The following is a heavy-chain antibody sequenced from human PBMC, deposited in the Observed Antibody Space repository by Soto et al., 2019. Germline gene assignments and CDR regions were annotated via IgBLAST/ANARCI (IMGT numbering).Heavy chain of an antibody. J-gene: IGHJ3*02. V-gene: IGHV4-34*01. CDR1: GGFVSSGSYY. Sequence: QVQLQQWGAGLLKPSETLSLTCAVYGGFVSSGSYYWSWIRQPPGKGLEWIGERSHSGGTHFNPSLKSRVTISVDTSKNQFSLKMSSVTAADTDLYYCARVERGTATTVVDAFDIWGPGTMVTVSS. CDR3: ARVERGTATTVVDAFDI. CDR2: RSHSGGT. D-gene: IGHD1-1*01.